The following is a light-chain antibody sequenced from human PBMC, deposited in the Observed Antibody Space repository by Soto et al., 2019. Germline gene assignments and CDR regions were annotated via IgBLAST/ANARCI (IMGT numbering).Light chain of an antibody. CDR2: EVT. Sequence: QSVLTQPASVSGSPGQSITISCTGTSGDIGGYNYVSWYQQHPGKAPKLLISEVTNRPSGVSNRFSASKSGNTASLTISGLQAEDEADYYCISYTGSSTSYVFGTGTKLTVL. J-gene: IGLJ1*01. CDR3: ISYTGSSTSYV. CDR1: SGDIGGYNY. V-gene: IGLV2-14*01.